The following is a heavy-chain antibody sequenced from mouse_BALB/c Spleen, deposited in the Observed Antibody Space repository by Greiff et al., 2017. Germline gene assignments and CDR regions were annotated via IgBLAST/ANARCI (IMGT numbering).Heavy chain of an antibody. V-gene: IGHV1-5*01. Sequence: EVQGVESGTVLARPGASVKMSCKASGYTFTSYWMHWVKQRPGQGLEWIGAIYPGNSDTSYNQKFKGKAKLTAVTSTSTAYMELSSLTNEDSAVYYCTRRGDSSGYGGAMDYWGQGTSVTVSS. J-gene: IGHJ4*01. D-gene: IGHD3-2*01. CDR2: IYPGNSDT. CDR3: TRRGDSSGYGGAMDY. CDR1: GYTFTSYW.